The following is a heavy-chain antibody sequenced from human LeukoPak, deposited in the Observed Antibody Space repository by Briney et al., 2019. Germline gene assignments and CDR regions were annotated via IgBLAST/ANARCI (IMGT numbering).Heavy chain of an antibody. CDR3: ARFPPITMVRGVFNAFDI. CDR2: IYYSGST. V-gene: IGHV4-31*03. CDR1: GGSISSGGYY. D-gene: IGHD3-10*01. J-gene: IGHJ3*02. Sequence: PSETLSLTCTVSGGSISSGGYYWRWIRQHPGKGLEWIGYIYYSGSTYYNPSLKSRVTISVDTSKNQFSLKLSSVTAADTAVYYCARFPPITMVRGVFNAFDIWGQGTMVTVSS.